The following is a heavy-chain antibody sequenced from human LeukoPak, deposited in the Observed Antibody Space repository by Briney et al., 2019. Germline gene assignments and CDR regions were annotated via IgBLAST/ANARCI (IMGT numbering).Heavy chain of an antibody. D-gene: IGHD3-10*01. CDR2: IRSKAYGGTT. CDR1: GFTFGDYA. J-gene: IGHJ4*02. V-gene: IGHV3-49*03. Sequence: PGGSLRLSCTASGFTFGDYAMSWFRQAPGKGLEWVGFIRSKAYGGTTEYAASVKGRFTISRDDSKSIAYLQMNSLKTEDIAVYYCTRVSGILWFGELYSRYYDYWGQGTLVTVSS. CDR3: TRVSGILWFGELYSRYYDY.